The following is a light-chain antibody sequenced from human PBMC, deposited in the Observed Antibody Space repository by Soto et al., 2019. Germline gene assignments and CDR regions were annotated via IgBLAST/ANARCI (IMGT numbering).Light chain of an antibody. CDR2: GAS. V-gene: IGKV3-15*01. Sequence: EIEMTQSAATLSVSPVERATLSCSPSQSVSSNLAWYQQKPGQAPRLLIYGASTRATGIPARFSGSGSGTEFTLTISSLQSEDFAVYYCQQYNNWPPLTFGGGTRLEIK. CDR1: QSVSSN. CDR3: QQYNNWPPLT. J-gene: IGKJ5*01.